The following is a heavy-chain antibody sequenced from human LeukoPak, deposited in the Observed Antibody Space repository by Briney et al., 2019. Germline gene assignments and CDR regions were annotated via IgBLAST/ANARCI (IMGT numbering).Heavy chain of an antibody. Sequence: GGSLRLSCAASGFTFSSYGMHWVRQAPGKGLEWVAVISYDGSNKYYANSVKGRFTISRDNSKNTLYLQMNSLRAEDTAVYYCEAAMVRGVIPPNDAFDIWGQGTMVTVSS. J-gene: IGHJ3*02. V-gene: IGHV3-30*03. CDR1: GFTFSSYG. CDR3: EAAMVRGVIPPNDAFDI. CDR2: ISYDGSNK. D-gene: IGHD3-10*01.